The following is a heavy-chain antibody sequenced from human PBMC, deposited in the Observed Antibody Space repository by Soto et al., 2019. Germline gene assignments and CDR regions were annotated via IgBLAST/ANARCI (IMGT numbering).Heavy chain of an antibody. CDR2: IYYSGST. V-gene: IGHV4-31*03. CDR1: GGSISSGGYY. Sequence: SETLSLSCTVSGGSISSGGYYWSWIRQHPGKGLEWIGYIYYSGSTYYNPSLKSRVTISVDTSKNQFSLKLSSVTAADTAVYYCARFTIFGVVIPKSYHSYGMDFWGQGTTVTVSS. D-gene: IGHD3-3*01. J-gene: IGHJ6*02. CDR3: ARFTIFGVVIPKSYHSYGMDF.